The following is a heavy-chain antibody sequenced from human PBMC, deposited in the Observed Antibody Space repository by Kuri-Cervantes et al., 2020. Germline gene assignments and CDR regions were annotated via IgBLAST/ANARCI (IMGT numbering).Heavy chain of an antibody. Sequence: SETLSLTCTVSGGSISSGGYYWSWIHQHPGKGLEWIGYIYYSGSTYYNPSLKSRVTISVDTSKNQFSLKLSSVTAADTAVYYCARGAKRITIFGVVIRSNWFDPWGQGTLVTVSS. CDR1: GGSISSGGYY. D-gene: IGHD3-3*01. CDR3: ARGAKRITIFGVVIRSNWFDP. J-gene: IGHJ5*02. CDR2: IYYSGST. V-gene: IGHV4-31*03.